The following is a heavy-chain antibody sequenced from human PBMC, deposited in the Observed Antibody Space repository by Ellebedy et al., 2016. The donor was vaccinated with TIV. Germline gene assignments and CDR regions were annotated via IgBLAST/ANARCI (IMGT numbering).Heavy chain of an antibody. V-gene: IGHV4-61*01. Sequence: MPSETLSLTCTVSGGSVSSGRYYWSWIRQPPGKGLDWVGSIYYSGSTNYNPSLKSRVTISIDTSKNQFSLRLTSVTAADTAVYYCARDDPAGWLDPWGQGTLVTVSS. CDR2: IYYSGST. CDR1: GGSVSSGRYY. CDR3: ARDDPAGWLDP. J-gene: IGHJ5*02. D-gene: IGHD3-10*01.